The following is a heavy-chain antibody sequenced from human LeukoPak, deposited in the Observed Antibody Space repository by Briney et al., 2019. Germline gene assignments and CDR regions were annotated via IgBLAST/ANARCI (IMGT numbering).Heavy chain of an antibody. V-gene: IGHV1-2*06. CDR2: INPNSGGT. CDR1: GYTFTGYY. D-gene: IGHD5-24*01. CDR3: ARGMSEMAALGAEYFQH. Sequence: ASVKVSRKASGYTFTGYYMHWVRQAPGQGLEWMGRINPNSGGTNYAQKFQGRVTMTRDTSISTAYMELSRLRSDDTAVYYCARGMSEMAALGAEYFQHWGQGTLVTVSS. J-gene: IGHJ1*01.